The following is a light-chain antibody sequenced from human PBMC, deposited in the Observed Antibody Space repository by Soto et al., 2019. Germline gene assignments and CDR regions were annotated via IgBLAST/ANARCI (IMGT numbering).Light chain of an antibody. CDR2: AAS. CDR3: QQADSFPPA. CDR1: QDISTW. J-gene: IGKJ5*01. V-gene: IGKV1-12*01. Sequence: IQMTQSPSSLSASVGDRVTITCRASQDISTWLVWYQQKPGKAPKLLIYAASTLQSGVPSRFGGSGSGTDFTLTISSLQPEDFATYYCQQADSFPPAFGQGTLLEIK.